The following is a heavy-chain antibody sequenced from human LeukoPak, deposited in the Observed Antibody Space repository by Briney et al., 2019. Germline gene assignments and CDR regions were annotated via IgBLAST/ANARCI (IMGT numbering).Heavy chain of an antibody. CDR3: VRGIAGRIATFGVIRGGYFDY. V-gene: IGHV3-48*01. CDR2: IGSSASIK. D-gene: IGHD3-3*01. CDR1: GFTFNNFG. J-gene: IGHJ4*02. Sequence: GGPLRLSCAASGFTFNNFGLNWVRQAPGRGLAWVSYIGSSASIKNYADAVEGRFTISRESATKSLHLQMDSLRVEDTAVYYCVRGIAGRIATFGVIRGGYFDYWGQGTLVTVSS.